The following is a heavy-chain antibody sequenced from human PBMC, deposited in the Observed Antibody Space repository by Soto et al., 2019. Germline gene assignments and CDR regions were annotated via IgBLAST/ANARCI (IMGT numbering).Heavy chain of an antibody. CDR1: GFTFSSYA. D-gene: IGHD6-19*01. Sequence: EVQLLESGGGLVQPGRSLRLSCAASGFTFSSYAMNWVRQAPGKGLEWVSAMSGTGGSTYYADSVKGRFTISRDNSKNTLYLQMNSLRVEDTAVFYCAKAGFSSGWSPSYFDYWGQGTRVTVS. J-gene: IGHJ4*02. CDR3: AKAGFSSGWSPSYFDY. V-gene: IGHV3-23*01. CDR2: MSGTGGST.